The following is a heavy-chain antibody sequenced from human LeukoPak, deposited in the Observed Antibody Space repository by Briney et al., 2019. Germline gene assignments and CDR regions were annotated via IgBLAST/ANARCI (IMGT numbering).Heavy chain of an antibody. CDR3: ATRGADGCFDP. CDR1: GYSISSGYY. D-gene: IGHD3-10*01. CDR2: FYCNGST. V-gene: IGHV4-38-2*01. J-gene: IGHJ5*02. Sequence: SETLSLTCSVSGYSISSGYYWGWTRQPPGKGVEWIGSFYCNGSTYYNPYLKSRVTISLDTSKNQFSLKLSPVTAADTAVYYGATRGADGCFDPWGQGTLVTVSS.